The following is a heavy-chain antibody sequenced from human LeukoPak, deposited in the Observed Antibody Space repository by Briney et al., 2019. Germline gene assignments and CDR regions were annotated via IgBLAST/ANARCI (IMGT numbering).Heavy chain of an antibody. CDR3: AKDYDDAFDM. CDR1: GFTFSSYD. Sequence: GSLSLSCAASGFTFSSYDMHWVRQAPGKGLEWVAVISYDGRNKYYPDSVKGRFTISRDNSKNTLYLQMNSLRAEDTAVYYCAKDYDDAFDMWGQGTMVTVSS. D-gene: IGHD5-12*01. V-gene: IGHV3-30*18. CDR2: ISYDGRNK. J-gene: IGHJ3*02.